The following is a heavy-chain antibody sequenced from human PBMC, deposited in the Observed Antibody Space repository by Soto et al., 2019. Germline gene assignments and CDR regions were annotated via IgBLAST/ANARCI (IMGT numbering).Heavy chain of an antibody. CDR3: ARARREYYYDSSGYSTFDP. CDR1: GGSISSGGYY. V-gene: IGHV4-31*03. D-gene: IGHD3-22*01. Sequence: PSETLSLTCTVSGGSISSGGYYWSWIRQHPGKGLEWIGYIYYSGSTYYNPSLKSRVTISADTSKNQFSLKLSSVTAADTAVYYCARARREYYYDSSGYSTFDPWGQGTLVTVSS. J-gene: IGHJ5*02. CDR2: IYYSGST.